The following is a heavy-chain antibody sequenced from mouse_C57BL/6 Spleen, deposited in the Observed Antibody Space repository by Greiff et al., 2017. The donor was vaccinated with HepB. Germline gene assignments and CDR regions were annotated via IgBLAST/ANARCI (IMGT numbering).Heavy chain of an antibody. Sequence: EVQLQQSGPELVKPGASVKIPCKASGYTFTDYNMDWVKQSHGKSLEWIGDINPNNGGTIYNQKFKGKATLTVDKSSSTAYMELRSLTSEDTAVYFCARSDHYSGSSYRCAYWGQGTLVTVSA. CDR1: GYTFTDYN. J-gene: IGHJ3*01. V-gene: IGHV1-18*01. CDR2: INPNNGGT. CDR3: ARSDHYSGSSYRCAY. D-gene: IGHD1-1*01.